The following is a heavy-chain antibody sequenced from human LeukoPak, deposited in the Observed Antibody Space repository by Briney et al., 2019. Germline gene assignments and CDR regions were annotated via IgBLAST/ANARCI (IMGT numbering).Heavy chain of an antibody. V-gene: IGHV1-69*13. CDR1: GGTFSSYA. J-gene: IGHJ6*02. D-gene: IGHD3-22*01. CDR2: IIPIFGTA. Sequence: SVKVSCKASGGTFSSYAISWVRQAPGQGLERMGGIIPIFGTANYAQKFQGRVTITADESTSTAYMELSSLRSEDTAVYYCARDTPLYYYDSSGYYYRGIFDYYYGMDVWGQGTTVTVSS. CDR3: ARDTPLYYYDSSGYYYRGIFDYYYGMDV.